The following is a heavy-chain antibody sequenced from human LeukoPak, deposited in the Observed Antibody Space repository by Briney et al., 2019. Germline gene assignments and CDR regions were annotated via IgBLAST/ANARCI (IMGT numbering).Heavy chain of an antibody. CDR3: ARGLGLLWFGVSSDY. V-gene: IGHV1-2*02. J-gene: IGHJ4*02. D-gene: IGHD3-10*01. CDR1: GYTFTGYY. CDR2: VNPNSGGT. Sequence: GASVKVSCKASGYTFTGYYMHWVRQAPGQGLEWMGWVNPNSGGTNYAQKFQGRVTMTRDTSISTAYMELSRLRSDDTAVYYCARGLGLLWFGVSSDYWGQGTLVTVSS.